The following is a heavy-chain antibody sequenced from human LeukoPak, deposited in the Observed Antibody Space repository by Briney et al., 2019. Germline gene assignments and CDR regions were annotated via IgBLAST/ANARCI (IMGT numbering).Heavy chain of an antibody. D-gene: IGHD4-17*01. V-gene: IGHV4-34*01. J-gene: IGHJ4*02. CDR3: ASTQAGDYPIKFFDY. Sequence: SETLSLTCAVYGGSFSGYYWSWIRQPPGKGLEWIGEINHSGSTNYNPSLKSRVTISVDTSKNQFSLKLSSVTAADTAVYYCASTQAGDYPIKFFDYWGQGTLVTVSS. CDR1: GGSFSGYY. CDR2: INHSGST.